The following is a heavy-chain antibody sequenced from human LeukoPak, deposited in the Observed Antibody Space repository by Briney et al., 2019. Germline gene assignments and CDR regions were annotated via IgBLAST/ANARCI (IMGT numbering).Heavy chain of an antibody. Sequence: GGSLRLSCAASGFTFSSYSMNWVRQAPGKGLEWVSSISTMSNYIFYGDSVKGRFTISRHNAKNSVYLQMNSLRPDDTAVYYCSRDRLGGLDLWGQGTLVTVSS. V-gene: IGHV3-21*06. J-gene: IGHJ5*02. D-gene: IGHD5-12*01. CDR1: GFTFSSYS. CDR2: ISTMSNYI. CDR3: SRDRLGGLDL.